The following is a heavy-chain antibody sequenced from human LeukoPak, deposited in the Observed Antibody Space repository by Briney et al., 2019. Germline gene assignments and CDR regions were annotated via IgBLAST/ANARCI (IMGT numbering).Heavy chain of an antibody. CDR3: ARVDSNGWSRVEWEFDY. J-gene: IGHJ4*02. CDR1: GYTFTSYG. CDR2: ISAYNGNT. D-gene: IGHD6-19*01. Sequence: ASVKVSCKASGYTFTSYGISWVRQAPGQGLEWMGWISAYNGNTNYAQKLQGRVTMTTDTSTSTAYMELRSLRSDDTAVYYCARVDSNGWSRVEWEFDYWGQGTLVTVSS. V-gene: IGHV1-18*01.